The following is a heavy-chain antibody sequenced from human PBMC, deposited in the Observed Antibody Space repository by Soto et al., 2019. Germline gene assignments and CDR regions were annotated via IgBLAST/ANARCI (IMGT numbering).Heavy chain of an antibody. CDR2: VNDSGNS. CDR3: ARVRRWLPEEMVDL. J-gene: IGHJ5*02. V-gene: IGHV4-34*01. D-gene: IGHD5-12*01. CDR1: GGSFSGYY. Sequence: QVQLHQWGAGQLRASETLSLTCGVSGGSFSGYYWSWIRQPPGKGLEWIGEVNDSGNSNYNPSLKRRVVISVDTPKSKFSLKMNTVTAGDTGVYYCARVRRWLPEEMVDLWGQGALVTVSS.